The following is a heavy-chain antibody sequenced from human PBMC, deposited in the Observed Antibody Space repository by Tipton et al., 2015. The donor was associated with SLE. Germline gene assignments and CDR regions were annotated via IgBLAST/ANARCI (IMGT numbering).Heavy chain of an antibody. CDR2: TYYMSKWYN. CDR1: GDSVSSNSAA. CDR3: VRLSSSGWRPYNWFDP. V-gene: IGHV6-1*01. Sequence: PGLVKPSQTLSLTCAISGDSVSSNSAAWNWIRQSPSRGLEWLGRTYYMSKWYNDYAVSVKSRIIINPDTSKNQFSLKLNSVTAADTAAYYCVRLSSSGWRPYNWFDPWGQGTLVTVSS. D-gene: IGHD6-19*01. J-gene: IGHJ5*02.